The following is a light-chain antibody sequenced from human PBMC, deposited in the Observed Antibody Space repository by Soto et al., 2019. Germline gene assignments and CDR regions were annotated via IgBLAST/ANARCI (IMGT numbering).Light chain of an antibody. V-gene: IGKV3-11*01. CDR1: QSLSSY. CDR2: DAS. J-gene: IGKJ3*01. CDR3: QQRGNWPPT. Sequence: EVVLTQSPATLSLSPGERATLSCRASQSLSSYLAWYQQKPGQAPRLLIYDASNRATDIPARFSGSRSGTDFTLTISSLEPEALAVYVCQQRGNWPPTFGPGTKADIK.